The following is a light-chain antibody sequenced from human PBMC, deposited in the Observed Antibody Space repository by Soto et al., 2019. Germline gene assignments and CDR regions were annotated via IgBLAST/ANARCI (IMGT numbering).Light chain of an antibody. CDR3: SAWDDSLRVL. CDR1: GSSIGRNT. Sequence: QSVLSQPPSASGTPGQRVTISCSGSGSSIGRNTVVWYRQLPGTAPKLLIYSDNQRPSGVPDRFSGSRSGTSASLAISGLQSEDEADYYCSAWDDSLRVLFGGGTKLTV. J-gene: IGLJ2*01. V-gene: IGLV1-44*01. CDR2: SDN.